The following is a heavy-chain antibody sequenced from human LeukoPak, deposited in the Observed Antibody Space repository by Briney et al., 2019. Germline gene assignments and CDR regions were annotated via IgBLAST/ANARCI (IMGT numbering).Heavy chain of an antibody. CDR3: AIFVLRGY. V-gene: IGHV1-2*02. D-gene: IGHD5-12*01. J-gene: IGHJ4*02. CDR1: GYTFTGYY. CDR2: INPNSGGT. Sequence: EASVKVSCKASGYTFTGYYMHWVRQAPGQGLEWMGWINPNSGGTNYAQKFQGRVTMTRDTSISTAYMELSSLRYDDRAVYYCAIFVLRGYWGQGTLVTVSS.